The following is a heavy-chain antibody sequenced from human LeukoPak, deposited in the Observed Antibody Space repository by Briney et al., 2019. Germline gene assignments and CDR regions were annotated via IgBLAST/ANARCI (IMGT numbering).Heavy chain of an antibody. D-gene: IGHD3-22*01. CDR3: ARGWGLYYDSSDPGAFDI. J-gene: IGHJ3*02. CDR1: GGSISSGDYY. CDR2: IYYSGST. Sequence: SETLSLTCTVSGGSISSGDYYWSWIRQPPGKGLEWIGCIYYSGSTYYNPSLKSRVTISVDTSKNQFSLKLSSVTAADTAVYYCARGWGLYYDSSDPGAFDIWGQGTMVTVSS. V-gene: IGHV4-30-4*01.